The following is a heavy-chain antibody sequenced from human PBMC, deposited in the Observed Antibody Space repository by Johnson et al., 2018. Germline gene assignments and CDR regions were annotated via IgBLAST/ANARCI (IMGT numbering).Heavy chain of an antibody. CDR1: GYTFTSYY. CDR2: INPSGGST. J-gene: IGHJ6*02. V-gene: IGHV1-46*01. CDR3: AREIYGMDV. Sequence: VQLLESGAEVKKPGASVKVSCKASGYTFTSYYMHWVRQAPVQGLEWMGIINPSGGSTRSAQKFQGRGTMTREPSTSTVYLELSTLRSEDTAVYYWAREIYGMDVWGQGTTVTVSS.